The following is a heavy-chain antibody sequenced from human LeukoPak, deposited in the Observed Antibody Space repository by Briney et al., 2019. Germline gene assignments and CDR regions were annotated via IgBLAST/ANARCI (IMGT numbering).Heavy chain of an antibody. Sequence: PSETLSLTCTVSGGSISSSSYYWGWIRQPPGKGLEWIGSIYYSGSTYYNPSLKSRVTISVDTSKNQFSLKLSSVTAADTAVYYCARHGMEWELLGAFDIWGQGTMVTVSS. CDR1: GGSISSSSYY. V-gene: IGHV4-39*01. D-gene: IGHD1-26*01. J-gene: IGHJ3*02. CDR3: ARHGMEWELLGAFDI. CDR2: IYYSGST.